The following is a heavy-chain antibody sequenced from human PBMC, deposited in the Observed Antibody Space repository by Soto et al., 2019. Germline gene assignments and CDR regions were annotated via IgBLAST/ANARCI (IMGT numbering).Heavy chain of an antibody. D-gene: IGHD5-12*01. CDR1: GYTFTDYY. CDR2: INPNSGAT. J-gene: IGHJ4*02. V-gene: IGHV1-2*02. CDR3: ARAAPLRYSGYALDH. Sequence: ASVKVSCKASGYTFTDYYIHWVRQAPGQGLQWVGWINPNSGATEYAQKFQGRVTMTRDPSISTVYMEVTRLRSDDTALYFCARAAPLRYSGYALDHWGQGTMVTVSS.